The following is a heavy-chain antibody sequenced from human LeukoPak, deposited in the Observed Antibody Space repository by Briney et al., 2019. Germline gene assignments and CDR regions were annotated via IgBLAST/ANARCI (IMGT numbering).Heavy chain of an antibody. Sequence: SETLSLTCAVYGGSFSDYFWNWIRQPPGKGLEWIGEINHGGGTRYNPSLRSRATISVDTSKKQFSLNLTSVTAADTAVYYCARGEDGTGDYRPTYFDSWGQGTLVTVSS. CDR3: ARGEDGTGDYRPTYFDS. J-gene: IGHJ4*02. D-gene: IGHD4-17*01. CDR1: GGSFSDYF. CDR2: INHGGGT. V-gene: IGHV4-34*01.